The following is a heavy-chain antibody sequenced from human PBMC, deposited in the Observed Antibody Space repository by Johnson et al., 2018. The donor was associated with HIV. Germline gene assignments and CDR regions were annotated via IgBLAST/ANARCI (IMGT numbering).Heavy chain of an antibody. D-gene: IGHD3-22*01. CDR1: GFTFDVYG. CDR3: ARYHYYDSRLNDAFDI. J-gene: IGHJ3*02. CDR2: ISSSGSTI. V-gene: IGHV3-48*04. Sequence: EVQLVESGGGLVRPGGSLRLSCAASGFTFDVYGMSWVRQATGKGLEWVSGISSSGSTIYYADSVKGRFTISRDNAKNSLYLQMNSLRAEDTAVYYCARYHYYDSRLNDAFDIWGQGTMVTVSS.